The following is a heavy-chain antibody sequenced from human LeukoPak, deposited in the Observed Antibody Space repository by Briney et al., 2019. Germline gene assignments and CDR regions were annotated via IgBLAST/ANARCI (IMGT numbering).Heavy chain of an antibody. J-gene: IGHJ4*02. D-gene: IGHD2-8*01. CDR2: IIPILGIA. V-gene: IGHV1-69*04. CDR1: GGTFSSYA. CDR3: ARARVDGCMHY. Sequence: ASVKVSCKASGGTFSSYAISWVRHAPGQGLEWMGRIIPILGIANYAQKFQGRVTITADKSTSTAYMELSSLRSEDTAVYYCARARVDGCMHYWGQGTLVTVSS.